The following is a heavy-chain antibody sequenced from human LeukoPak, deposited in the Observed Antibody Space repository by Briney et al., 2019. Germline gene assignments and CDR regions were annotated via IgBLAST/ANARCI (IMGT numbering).Heavy chain of an antibody. CDR1: GYTFTSYY. V-gene: IGHV1-46*01. CDR3: ARESGDSGYDGNRAGVYDY. J-gene: IGHJ4*02. Sequence: ASVNVSCKASGYTFTSYYMHWVRQAPGQGLEWMGIINPSGGSTSYAQTFQGRVTMTRNTSTSTVYMELSSLRSEDTAVYYCARESGDSGYDGNRAGVYDYWGQGTLVTVSS. D-gene: IGHD5-12*01. CDR2: INPSGGST.